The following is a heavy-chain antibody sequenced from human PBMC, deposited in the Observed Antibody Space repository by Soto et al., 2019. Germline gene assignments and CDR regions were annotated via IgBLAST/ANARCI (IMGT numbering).Heavy chain of an antibody. J-gene: IGHJ4*02. V-gene: IGHV1-69*13. CDR2: IIPIFGTA. CDR1: GGTFSSYA. D-gene: IGHD3-22*01. Sequence: SVKVSCKSSGGTFSSYAISWVRQAPGQGLEWMGGIIPIFGTANYAQKFQGRVTITADESTSTAYMELSSLRSEDTAVYYCARASRPYYYDSSGYYYFDYWGQGTLVTVSS. CDR3: ARASRPYYYDSSGYYYFDY.